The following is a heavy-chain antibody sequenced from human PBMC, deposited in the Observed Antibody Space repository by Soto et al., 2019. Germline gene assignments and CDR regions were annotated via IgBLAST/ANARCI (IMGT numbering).Heavy chain of an antibody. D-gene: IGHD3-10*01. V-gene: IGHV4-61*01. Sequence: QVQLQESGPGLVKPSETLSLTCTVSGGFVGSGSYFWSWIRQPPGKGLEWIGYIYYTESSNFNPAINSRVSMSIDTSKNQFSLRLSSVTAADTAIYYCARRPKVPFGFDFWGQGALVTVSS. CDR1: GGFVGSGSYF. J-gene: IGHJ4*02. CDR2: IYYTESS. CDR3: ARRPKVPFGFDF.